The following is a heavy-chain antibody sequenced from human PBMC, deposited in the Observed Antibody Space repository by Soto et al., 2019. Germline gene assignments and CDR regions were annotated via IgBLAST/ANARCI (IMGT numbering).Heavy chain of an antibody. CDR1: GITVSSYY. CDR3: PSTPCDKSGTILDY. J-gene: IGHJ4*01. V-gene: IGHV3-53*01. Sequence: GGSLRRSGAVSGITVSSYYMSWVHQAAGKGLEWVSVIYAGTITYYADSVKGRFTIYRDNSKNTLNLEMNSLRVEDTAVYYRPSTPCDKSGTILDYWGHGTPVNDSP. CDR2: IYAGTIT. D-gene: IGHD3-22*01.